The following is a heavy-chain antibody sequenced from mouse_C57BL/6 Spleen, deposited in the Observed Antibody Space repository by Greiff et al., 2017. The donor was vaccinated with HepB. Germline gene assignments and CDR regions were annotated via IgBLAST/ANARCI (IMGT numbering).Heavy chain of an antibody. CDR1: GYTFTSYW. CDR3: AGNYDFDY. V-gene: IGHV1-59*01. D-gene: IGHD2-1*01. J-gene: IGHJ2*01. CDR2: IDPSDSYT. Sequence: QVQLQQPGAELVRPGTSVKLSCKASGYTFTSYWMHWVKQRPGQGLEWIGVIDPSDSYTNYNQKFKGKATLTVDTSSSTAYMQLSSLTSEDSAVYYCAGNYDFDYWGQGTTLTVSS.